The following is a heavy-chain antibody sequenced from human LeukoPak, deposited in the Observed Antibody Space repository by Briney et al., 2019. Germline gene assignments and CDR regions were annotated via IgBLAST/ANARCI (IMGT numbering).Heavy chain of an antibody. CDR3: ATDYYDSSGYKDDAFDI. Sequence: GASVKVSCKASGYTFTDYYMHWVQQAPGKGLEWMGRVDPEDGETIYAEKFQGRVTITADTSTDTAYMELSSLRSEDTAVYYCATDYYDSSGYKDDAFDIWGQGTMVTVSS. J-gene: IGHJ3*02. D-gene: IGHD3-22*01. CDR2: VDPEDGET. V-gene: IGHV1-69-2*01. CDR1: GYTFTDYY.